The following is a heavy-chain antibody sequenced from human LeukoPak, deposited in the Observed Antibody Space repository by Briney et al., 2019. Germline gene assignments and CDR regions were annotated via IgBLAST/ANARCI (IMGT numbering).Heavy chain of an antibody. CDR1: GGSFSGYY. Sequence: SETLSLTCAVYGGSFSGYYWSWIRQPPGKGLEWIGEINHSGSTNYNSSLKSRVTISVDTSKNQFSLKLSSVTAADTAVYYCARGSGYYDSSGSDWGQGTLVTVSS. V-gene: IGHV4-34*01. D-gene: IGHD3-22*01. CDR3: ARGSGYYDSSGSD. J-gene: IGHJ4*02. CDR2: INHSGST.